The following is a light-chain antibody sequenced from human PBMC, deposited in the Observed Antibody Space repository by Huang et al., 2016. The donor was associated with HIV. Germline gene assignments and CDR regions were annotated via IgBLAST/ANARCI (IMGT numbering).Light chain of an antibody. Sequence: IVLTQSPATLSLSPGERATLSCRASQSLNKFLAWYQQKPGQAPRLLNYNATDRATGVPARFSGGGSGTDFTLTITDLKAEDVAIYYCQQRSSSLTFGGGTKVEIK. V-gene: IGKV3-11*01. J-gene: IGKJ4*01. CDR3: QQRSSSLT. CDR1: QSLNKF. CDR2: NAT.